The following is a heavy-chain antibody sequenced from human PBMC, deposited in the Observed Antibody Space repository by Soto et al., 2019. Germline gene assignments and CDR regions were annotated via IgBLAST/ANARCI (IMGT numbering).Heavy chain of an antibody. Sequence: SETLSLTCAVYAGSFSGYYWSWIRQPPGKGLEWIGEINHSGSTNHNPSLKSRVTISVDTSKNQFSLKLSSVTAADTAVYYCAREKVLRYFDWFQGSLVTVSS. CDR2: INHSGST. D-gene: IGHD3-9*01. CDR1: AGSFSGYY. CDR3: AREKVLRYFD. V-gene: IGHV4-34*01. J-gene: IGHJ4*02.